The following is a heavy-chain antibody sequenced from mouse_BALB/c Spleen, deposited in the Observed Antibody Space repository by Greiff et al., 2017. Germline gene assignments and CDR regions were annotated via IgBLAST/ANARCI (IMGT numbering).Heavy chain of an antibody. CDR1: GFTFSDYY. CDR2: ISDGGSYT. J-gene: IGHJ4*01. Sequence: EVQVVESGGGLVKPGGSLKLSCAASGFTFSDYYMYWVRQTPEKRLEWVATISDGGSYTYYPDSVKGRFTISRDNAKNNLYLQMSSLKSEDTAMYYCARGPRYYGSSFPHAMDYWGQGTSVTVSS. V-gene: IGHV5-4*02. D-gene: IGHD1-1*01. CDR3: ARGPRYYGSSFPHAMDY.